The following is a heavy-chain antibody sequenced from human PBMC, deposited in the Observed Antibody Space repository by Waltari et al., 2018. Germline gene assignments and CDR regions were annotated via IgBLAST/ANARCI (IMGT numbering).Heavy chain of an antibody. CDR2: IYSSGGT. D-gene: IGHD1-26*01. Sequence: EVQLVESGGGLIQSGGSMRLSCSASGLMVSSTAMTWVRQAPGKGLEWVSVIYSSGGTYDADSVKGRFTISRDNSKNILYFQMNTLRGEDTAVYYCTTMGGGGLFRYWGQGTLVTVSS. CDR3: TTMGGGGLFRY. CDR1: GLMVSSTA. J-gene: IGHJ4*02. V-gene: IGHV3-53*01.